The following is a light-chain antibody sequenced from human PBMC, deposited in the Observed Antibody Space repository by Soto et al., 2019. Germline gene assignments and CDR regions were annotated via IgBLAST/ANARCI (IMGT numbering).Light chain of an antibody. CDR2: DVS. CDR3: NSYTASRTLV. V-gene: IGLV2-14*01. CDR1: SSDVGDYNY. J-gene: IGLJ1*01. Sequence: QSALTQPASVSGSPGQSITISCTGTSSDVGDYNYVSWYQQHPGKAPKLLIYDVSNRPSGVSNRFSGSKSGNTASLTISGLQAEDAADYYCNSYTASRTLVFGTGTKLTVL.